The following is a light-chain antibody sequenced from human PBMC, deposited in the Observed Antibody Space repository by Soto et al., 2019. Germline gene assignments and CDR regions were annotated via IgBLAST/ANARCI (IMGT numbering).Light chain of an antibody. CDR3: HHYGTSPLT. CDR2: GAS. Sequence: EIVLTQSPGTLSLSPGQRATLSCRASQSVSSSYLAWYQQKPGQAPRLLIYGASSRATGIPDRFSVSGSGTDFTLTISRLEPEDFAVYYCHHYGTSPLTFGQGTKVEIK. V-gene: IGKV3-20*01. CDR1: QSVSSSY. J-gene: IGKJ1*01.